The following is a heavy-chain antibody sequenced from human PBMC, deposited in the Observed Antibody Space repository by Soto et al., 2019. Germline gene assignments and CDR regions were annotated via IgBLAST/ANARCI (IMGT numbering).Heavy chain of an antibody. D-gene: IGHD2-15*01. CDR3: AREYCSGGSCYRSGGYYYYMDV. CDR2: ISAYNGNT. J-gene: IGHJ6*03. V-gene: IGHV1-18*01. CDR1: GGTFSSYA. Sequence: ASVKVSCKASGGTFSSYAISWVRQAPGQGLEWMGGISAYNGNTNYAQKLQGRVTMTTDTSTSTAYMELRSLRSDDTAVYYCAREYCSGGSCYRSGGYYYYMDVWGKGTTVTVSS.